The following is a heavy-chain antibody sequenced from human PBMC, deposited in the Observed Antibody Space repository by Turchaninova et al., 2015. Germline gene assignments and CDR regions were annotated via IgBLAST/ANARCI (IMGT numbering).Heavy chain of an antibody. Sequence: GDLGQPGGSLRLSCAASGFTFNSYAMTWVRQAPGKGLEWVSGLSGSGVSTYYADSVKGRFTISRDNSKNTLYLQMNNLRAEDTAIYYCAKFDGKFCSSTSCFFDSWGRGTPVTVSS. D-gene: IGHD2-2*01. CDR3: AKFDGKFCSSTSCFFDS. CDR2: LSGSGVST. J-gene: IGHJ4*02. CDR1: GFTFNSYA. V-gene: IGHV3-23*01.